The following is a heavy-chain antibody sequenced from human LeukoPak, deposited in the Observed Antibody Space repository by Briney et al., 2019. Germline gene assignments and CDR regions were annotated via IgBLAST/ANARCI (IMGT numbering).Heavy chain of an antibody. Sequence: PSQTLSLPCTVSGGSIISGDYYWSWIRQPPGQGLEWIGYIYYSGSTYYNPSLKSRVTISVDTSKNQFSLKLSSVTAADTAVYYCARDGGRIAAAGHYYYYGMDVWGQGTTVTVSS. V-gene: IGHV4-30-4*01. J-gene: IGHJ6*02. D-gene: IGHD6-13*01. CDR3: ARDGGRIAAAGHYYYYGMDV. CDR1: GGSIISGDYY. CDR2: IYYSGST.